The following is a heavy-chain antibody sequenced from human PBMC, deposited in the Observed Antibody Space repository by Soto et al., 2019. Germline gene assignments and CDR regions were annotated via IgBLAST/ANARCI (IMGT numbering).Heavy chain of an antibody. CDR1: GGTFSSYT. CDR2: IIPILGIA. D-gene: IGHD6-13*01. Sequence: QVQLVQSGAEVKKPGSSVKVSCKASGGTFSSYTISWVRQAPGQGLEWMGRIIPILGIANYAQKFQGRVTITADKSTSTAYMELSSLGSEDTAVYYCARDKKQLGSYYYGMDVWGQGTTVTVSS. CDR3: ARDKKQLGSYYYGMDV. V-gene: IGHV1-69*08. J-gene: IGHJ6*02.